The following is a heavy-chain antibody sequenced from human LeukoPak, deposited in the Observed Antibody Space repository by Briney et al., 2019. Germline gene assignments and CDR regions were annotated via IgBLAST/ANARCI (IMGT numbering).Heavy chain of an antibody. V-gene: IGHV4-4*07. D-gene: IGHD3-22*01. CDR2: MYTSGST. J-gene: IGHJ4*02. Sequence: SETLSLTCTVSGGSISSYYWSWIRQPAGKGLEWIGRMYTSGSTDYNPSLKSRVTMSVATSKNQFSLKLSSVTAADTAVYYCARDVGSGYYHNFDYWGQGTLVTVSS. CDR3: ARDVGSGYYHNFDY. CDR1: GGSISSYY.